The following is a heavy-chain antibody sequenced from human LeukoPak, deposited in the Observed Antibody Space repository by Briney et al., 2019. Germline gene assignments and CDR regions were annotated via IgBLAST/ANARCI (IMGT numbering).Heavy chain of an antibody. J-gene: IGHJ5*02. V-gene: IGHV1-46*01. Sequence: GASVKVSCKASGYTFTSYYMHWVRQAPGQGLEWMGIINPSGGSTSYAQKFQGRVTMTRDTSTGTVYMELSSLRSEDTAVYYCARNDRYCSSTSCSWFDPWGQGTLVTVSS. CDR3: ARNDRYCSSTSCSWFDP. CDR1: GYTFTSYY. D-gene: IGHD2-2*01. CDR2: INPSGGST.